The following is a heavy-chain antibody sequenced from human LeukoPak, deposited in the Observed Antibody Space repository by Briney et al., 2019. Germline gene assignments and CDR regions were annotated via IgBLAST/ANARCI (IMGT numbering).Heavy chain of an antibody. J-gene: IGHJ4*02. CDR2: IYGSGVSI. Sequence: GGSLRLSCIASGFTFNNYVMNWVRRAPGKGLEWLATIYGSGVSISYADSVKGRFTISRDNSNNTLYLQMNSLRAEDTAMYYCAKDLGWELPAEAYWGQGILVTVSS. CDR3: AKDLGWELPAEAY. CDR1: GFTFNNYV. V-gene: IGHV3-23*01. D-gene: IGHD1-26*01.